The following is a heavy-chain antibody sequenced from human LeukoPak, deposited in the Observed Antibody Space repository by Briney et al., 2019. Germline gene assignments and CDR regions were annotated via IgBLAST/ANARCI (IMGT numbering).Heavy chain of an antibody. V-gene: IGHV3-21*06. Sequence: GGSLRLSCAASGFTFRSCSMNWVRQAPGKGLEWVSCISSSSTYIYYADSVKGRFTISRDNAKNSLYLQMNSLRAEDTAVYYCATDLIGYFDWLGDGNWGQGTLVTVAS. J-gene: IGHJ4*02. CDR3: ATDLIGYFDWLGDGN. D-gene: IGHD3-9*01. CDR1: GFTFRSCS. CDR2: ISSSSTYI.